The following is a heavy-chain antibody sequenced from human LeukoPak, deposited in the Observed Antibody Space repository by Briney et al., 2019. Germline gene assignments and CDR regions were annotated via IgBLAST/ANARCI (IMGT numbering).Heavy chain of an antibody. J-gene: IGHJ4*02. Sequence: PGGSLRLSCSASGFAFSNHAMHWVRQAPGKGLQYVSGITNNGGRKHHADSVKDRFTISRDNSENTLYLQMSSLRPEDTAVYYCVKDLTGSFSFDYWGQGTLVTVSS. CDR3: VKDLTGSFSFDY. CDR2: ITNNGGRK. V-gene: IGHV3-64D*09. D-gene: IGHD1-26*01. CDR1: GFAFSNHA.